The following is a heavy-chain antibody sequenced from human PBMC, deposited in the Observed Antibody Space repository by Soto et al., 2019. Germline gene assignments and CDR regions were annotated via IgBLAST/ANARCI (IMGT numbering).Heavy chain of an antibody. Sequence: SETLSLTCTVSGGSISSGGYYWSWIRQHPGKGLEWIGYIYYSGSTYYNQSLKSRVTISVDTSKNQFSLKLSSVTAADTAVYYCAREQVDYDYVWGSYRYTPLFDPWGQGTLVTVSS. CDR2: IYYSGST. CDR3: AREQVDYDYVWGSYRYTPLFDP. D-gene: IGHD3-16*02. V-gene: IGHV4-31*03. CDR1: GGSISSGGYY. J-gene: IGHJ5*02.